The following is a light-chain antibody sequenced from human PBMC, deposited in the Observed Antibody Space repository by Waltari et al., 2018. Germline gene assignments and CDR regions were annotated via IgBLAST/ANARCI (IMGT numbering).Light chain of an antibody. CDR1: QAINNW. Sequence: DIETTQSPSTMSAAVGERVTFTCRASQAINNWLAWYQQKPGKAPKVLIYTASILESGVSSRFSGSGSGTEFTLTINSLQADDSATYYCQQYKSYPVTFGPGTKVDVK. CDR2: TAS. J-gene: IGKJ1*01. CDR3: QQYKSYPVT. V-gene: IGKV1-5*03.